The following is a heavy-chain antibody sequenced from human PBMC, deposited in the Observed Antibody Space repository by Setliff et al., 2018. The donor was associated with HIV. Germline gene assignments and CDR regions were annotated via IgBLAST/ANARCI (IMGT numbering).Heavy chain of an antibody. CDR2: IIPIFGTA. Sequence: SVKVSCKASGGTFSSYAISWVRQAPGQGLEWMGGIIPIFGTASYAQKFQGRVTITADESTSTAYMELSSLRFEDTATYYCARDQATGYEKVWFSWIDPWGQGTLVTVSS. CDR3: ARDQATGYEKVWFSWIDP. J-gene: IGHJ5*02. D-gene: IGHD5-12*01. V-gene: IGHV1-69*13. CDR1: GGTFSSYA.